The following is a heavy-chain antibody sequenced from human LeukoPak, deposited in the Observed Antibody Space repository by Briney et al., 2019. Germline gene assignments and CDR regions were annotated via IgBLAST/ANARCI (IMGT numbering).Heavy chain of an antibody. Sequence: GGSLRLSCAASGFYFANYGMSWVRQAPGKGLQWVSGISGSGGERYYTESVKGRFTISRDNSKNTLYLQMNSLRAEDTAVYYCAKDYYALLWFGEFNRKYYFDYWGQGTLVTVSS. CDR3: AKDYYALLWFGEFNRKYYFDY. CDR1: GFYFANYG. CDR2: ISGSGGER. D-gene: IGHD3-10*01. J-gene: IGHJ4*02. V-gene: IGHV3-23*01.